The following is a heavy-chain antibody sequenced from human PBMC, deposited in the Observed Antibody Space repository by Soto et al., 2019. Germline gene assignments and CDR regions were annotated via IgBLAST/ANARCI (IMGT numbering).Heavy chain of an antibody. D-gene: IGHD2-2*01. Sequence: GGSLRLSCAASGFPFSSYAMHWVRQAPGKGLEWVAVISYDGSNKYYADSVKGRFTISRDNSKNTLYLQMNSLRAEDTAVYYCARPRYQLLSYFDYWGQGTLVTVSS. CDR2: ISYDGSNK. J-gene: IGHJ4*02. CDR1: GFPFSSYA. CDR3: ARPRYQLLSYFDY. V-gene: IGHV3-30-3*01.